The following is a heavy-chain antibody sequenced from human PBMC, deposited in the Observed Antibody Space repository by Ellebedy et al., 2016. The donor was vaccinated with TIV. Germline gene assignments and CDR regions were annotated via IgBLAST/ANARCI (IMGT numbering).Heavy chain of an antibody. D-gene: IGHD6-19*01. CDR2: INWNSGSV. Sequence: PGGSLRLSCAASGFTFDDYAMHWVRQAPGKGLEWISRINWNSGSVAYADSVKGRFTISRDNANNPLHLQMNSLRAEDTAVYYCAKDEWGIAVAAPPDYWGQGTLVTVSS. CDR3: AKDEWGIAVAAPPDY. J-gene: IGHJ4*02. V-gene: IGHV3-9*01. CDR1: GFTFDDYA.